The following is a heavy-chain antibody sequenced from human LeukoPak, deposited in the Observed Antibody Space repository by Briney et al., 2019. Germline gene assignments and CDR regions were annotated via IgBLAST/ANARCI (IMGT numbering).Heavy chain of an antibody. D-gene: IGHD6-13*01. Sequence: GGSLRLSCAASGFTFSSVWINWVRQPPGKGLEWVANIKHDGSEKFYVDSVKGRFTISRDNTKNSLYLQMNSLRGDDTAVYHCAGLTRSAMSGAAYWGQGTLVTVSS. CDR3: AGLTRSAMSGAAY. CDR2: IKHDGSEK. J-gene: IGHJ4*02. CDR1: GFTFSSVW. V-gene: IGHV3-7*01.